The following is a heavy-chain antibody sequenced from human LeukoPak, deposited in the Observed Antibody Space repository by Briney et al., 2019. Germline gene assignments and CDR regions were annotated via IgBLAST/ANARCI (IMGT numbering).Heavy chain of an antibody. V-gene: IGHV5-51*01. D-gene: IGHD5-24*01. CDR1: GYIFANYW. Sequence: GGPLNTSGKAPGYIFANYWRGWVRQMPGKGLRWMGIIYTGGSDTRYSPSFQGQVTISADKSISTAYLQWSSLKASDTAMYYCARWPTLVEMATIYYYMDVWGKGTTVTVSS. J-gene: IGHJ6*03. CDR2: IYTGGSDT. CDR3: ARWPTLVEMATIYYYMDV.